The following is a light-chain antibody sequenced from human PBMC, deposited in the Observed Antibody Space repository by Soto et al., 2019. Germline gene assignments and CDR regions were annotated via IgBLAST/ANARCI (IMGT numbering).Light chain of an antibody. Sequence: DIQMTQSPSTLSASVGDRVTITCRASQSISSWLAWYQQKPGKAPKLLVYKASSLESGVPSRFSGSGSGTEFTLTISSLQPDDFATYYCQQHNSYSLTFGQGTKVDIK. J-gene: IGKJ1*01. CDR2: KAS. CDR1: QSISSW. CDR3: QQHNSYSLT. V-gene: IGKV1-5*03.